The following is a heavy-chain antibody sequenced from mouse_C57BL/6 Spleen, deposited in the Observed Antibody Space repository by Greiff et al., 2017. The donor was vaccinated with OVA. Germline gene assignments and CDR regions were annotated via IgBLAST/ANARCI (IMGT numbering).Heavy chain of an antibody. J-gene: IGHJ4*01. Sequence: EVNVVESGGGLVQPKGSLKLSCAASGFSFNTYAMNWVRQAPGKGLEWVARIRSKSNNYATYYADSVKDRFTISRDDSESMLYLQMNNLKTEDTAMYYCVRHEGLLRGYAMDYWGQGTSVTVSS. D-gene: IGHD1-1*01. CDR2: IRSKSNNYAT. CDR1: GFSFNTYA. CDR3: VRHEGLLRGYAMDY. V-gene: IGHV10-1*01.